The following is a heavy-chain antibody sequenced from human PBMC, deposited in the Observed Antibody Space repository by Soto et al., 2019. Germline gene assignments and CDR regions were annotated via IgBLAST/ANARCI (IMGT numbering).Heavy chain of an antibody. J-gene: IGHJ5*01. D-gene: IGHD1-20*01. CDR2: IGGLGSDT. V-gene: IGHV3-23*01. CDR3: AKDAVPYNGKWDWFDS. CDR1: RFRFSDFA. Sequence: DVQLLESGGGLVQPGGSLTLSGAASRFRFSDFAMSWVRQPPGKGLEWVSSIGGLGSDTYYADPVKGRFTISRDNSKSTLYLQMDGLRDEDTAVYYCAKDAVPYNGKWDWFDSWGQGTLVIVS.